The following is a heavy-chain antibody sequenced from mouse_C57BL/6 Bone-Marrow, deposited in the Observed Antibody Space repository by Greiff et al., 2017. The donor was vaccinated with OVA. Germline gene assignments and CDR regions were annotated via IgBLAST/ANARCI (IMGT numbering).Heavy chain of an antibody. J-gene: IGHJ1*03. V-gene: IGHV1-9*01. D-gene: IGHD1-1*01. CDR3: ARSSITTVVATRYFDV. Sequence: VQLQQSGAELMKPGASVKLSCKATGYTFTGYWIEWVKQRPGHGLEWIGEILPGSGSTNYNEKFKGKATFTADTSSNTAYMQLSSLTTEDSAIYYGARSSITTVVATRYFDVWGTGTTVTVSS. CDR2: ILPGSGST. CDR1: GYTFTGYW.